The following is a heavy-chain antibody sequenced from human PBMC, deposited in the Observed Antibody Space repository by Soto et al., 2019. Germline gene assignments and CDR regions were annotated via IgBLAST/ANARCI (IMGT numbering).Heavy chain of an antibody. V-gene: IGHV1-2*02. J-gene: IGHJ6*02. Sequence: QVQLVQSGAEVKKPGASVKVSCKASGYTFTGYYMHWVRQAPGQGLEWMGWINPNSGGTNYAQKFQGGVTMTRETSISTAYMELSRLRSDDTAVYYCAREGGGGYSYGFHDYYYYGMDVWGQGTTVTVSS. CDR2: INPNSGGT. CDR1: GYTFTGYY. CDR3: AREGGGGYSYGFHDYYYYGMDV. D-gene: IGHD5-18*01.